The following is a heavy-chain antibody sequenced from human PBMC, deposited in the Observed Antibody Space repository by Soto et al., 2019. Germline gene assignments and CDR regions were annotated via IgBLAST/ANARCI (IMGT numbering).Heavy chain of an antibody. CDR1: GFTFSSYW. J-gene: IGHJ3*02. CDR2: IKQDGTEK. V-gene: IGHV3-7*01. Sequence: EVQLVESGGGLVQPGGSLRLSCAASGFTFSSYWMSWVRQAPGRGLEWMGNIKQDGTEKDYVDSVKGRFTISRDNARNSVFLQMDGLRADDTAVYYCATILNRAFETWGQGTMVTVSS. D-gene: IGHD3-3*01. CDR3: ATILNRAFET.